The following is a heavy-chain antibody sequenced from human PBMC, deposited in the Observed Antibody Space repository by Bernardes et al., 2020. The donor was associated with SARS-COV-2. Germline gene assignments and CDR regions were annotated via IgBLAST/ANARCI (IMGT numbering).Heavy chain of an antibody. CDR1: GGSISSSSYY. Sequence: SETLSLMCTVSGGSISSSSYYWGWIRQPPGKGLEWIGSIYYSGSTYYNPSLKSRVTISVDTSKNQFSLKLSSVTAAATAVYYCARQHLGGVTIFGVVTTDRYFDYWGQGTLVTVSS. CDR2: IYYSGST. J-gene: IGHJ4*02. CDR3: ARQHLGGVTIFGVVTTDRYFDY. V-gene: IGHV4-39*01. D-gene: IGHD3-3*01.